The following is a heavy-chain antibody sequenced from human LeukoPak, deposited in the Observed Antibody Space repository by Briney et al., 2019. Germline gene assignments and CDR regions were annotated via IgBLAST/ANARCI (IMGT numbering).Heavy chain of an antibody. CDR3: ARPDPQGSSAWYGPFDC. CDR2: IYHSGST. V-gene: IGHV4-39*01. J-gene: IGHJ4*02. D-gene: IGHD6-13*01. CDR1: GGFISRSDSY. Sequence: SETLSLTCTVSGGFISRSDSYWGWIRQPPGKGLEWIGRIYHSGSTYYNPSLKSRVTISVDTSKNQFSLKLSSVTAADTAVYYCARPDPQGSSAWYGPFDCWGQGTLVTVSS.